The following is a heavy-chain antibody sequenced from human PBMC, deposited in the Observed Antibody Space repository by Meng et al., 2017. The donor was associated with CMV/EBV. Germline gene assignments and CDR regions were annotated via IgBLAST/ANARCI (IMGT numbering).Heavy chain of an antibody. D-gene: IGHD2-2*01. CDR2: IKQDGSEK. CDR1: GFTFSSYW. Sequence: GESLKISCAASGFTFSSYWMSWVRQAPGKGLEWVANIKQDGSEKYYADSVKGRFTISRDNSKNTLYLQMNSLRAEDTAVYYCAKDLSCSSTSCYLYWGQGTLVTVSS. V-gene: IGHV3-7*01. CDR3: AKDLSCSSTSCYLY. J-gene: IGHJ4*02.